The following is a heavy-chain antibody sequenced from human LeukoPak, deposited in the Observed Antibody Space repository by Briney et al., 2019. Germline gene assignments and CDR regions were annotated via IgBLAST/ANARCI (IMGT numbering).Heavy chain of an antibody. V-gene: IGHV3-15*07. D-gene: IGHD3-9*01. Sequence: PGGSLRLSCAASGLSFFNTWMNWVRQAPGKGLEWVGRIKGKTDGGTTDYAAPIKGRFTISRDDSRNTLYLQMNNLKTENTAIYYCATIPTDYDILTGYYRHHYWGQGTLVTVSS. CDR2: IKGKTDGGTT. J-gene: IGHJ4*02. CDR1: GLSFFNTW. CDR3: ATIPTDYDILTGYYRHHY.